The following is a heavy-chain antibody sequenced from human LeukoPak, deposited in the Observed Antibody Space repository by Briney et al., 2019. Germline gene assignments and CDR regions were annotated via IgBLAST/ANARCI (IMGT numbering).Heavy chain of an antibody. D-gene: IGHD1-26*01. V-gene: IGHV1-46*01. J-gene: IGHJ4*02. CDR2: INPSGGST. Sequence: GASVKVSCKASGYTFTSYYMHWVRQAPGQGLEWMGIINPSGGSTSYAQKFQGRVTITRDTSASTAYMELSSLRSEDTAVYYCARGNSGSYLIDYWGQGTLVTVSS. CDR3: ARGNSGSYLIDY. CDR1: GYTFTSYY.